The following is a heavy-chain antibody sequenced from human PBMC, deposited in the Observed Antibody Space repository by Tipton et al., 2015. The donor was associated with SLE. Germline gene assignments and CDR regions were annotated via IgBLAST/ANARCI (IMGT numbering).Heavy chain of an antibody. CDR3: ARGYCSSTSCFYYYYMDV. D-gene: IGHD2-2*01. Sequence: GSLRLSCAASGFTFSSYWMSWVRQAPGKGLEWVANIKQDGSEKYYVDSVKGRFTISRDNAKNSLYPQMNSLRAEDTAVYYCARGYCSSTSCFYYYYMDVWGKGTTVTVSS. CDR1: GFTFSSYW. V-gene: IGHV3-7*01. CDR2: IKQDGSEK. J-gene: IGHJ6*03.